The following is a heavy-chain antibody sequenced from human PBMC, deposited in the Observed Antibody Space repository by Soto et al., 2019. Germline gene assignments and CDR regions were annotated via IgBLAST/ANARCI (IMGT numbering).Heavy chain of an antibody. J-gene: IGHJ4*02. Sequence: GGSLRLSXVASGFTFNKHALAWVRQAPGKGLEWVSAVRSSGASTNHSDSVKGGSTISRDNSKNTRCLQMNRLRAEDTAIYYCAMPPGLITVISDFGQRGQGNPVTVSS. CDR1: GFTFNKHA. V-gene: IGHV3-23*01. D-gene: IGHD3-22*01. CDR3: AMPPGLITVISDFGQ. CDR2: VRSSGAST.